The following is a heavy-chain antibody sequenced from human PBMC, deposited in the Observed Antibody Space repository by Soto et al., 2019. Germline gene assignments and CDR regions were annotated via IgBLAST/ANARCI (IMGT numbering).Heavy chain of an antibody. D-gene: IGHD2-8*01. V-gene: IGHV3-23*01. CDR3: AKIEMGWFAH. CDR1: GFSFFSYA. J-gene: IGHJ5*02. Sequence: PGGSLRLSCTGSGFSFFSYAMSWVRQAPGKGLEWFSTISGSGGHTYYADSVKGRFVVSRDNDKNTVDLHMSSLTGEDTAVYFCAKIEMGWFAHWGQGTQVTVSS. CDR2: ISGSGGHT.